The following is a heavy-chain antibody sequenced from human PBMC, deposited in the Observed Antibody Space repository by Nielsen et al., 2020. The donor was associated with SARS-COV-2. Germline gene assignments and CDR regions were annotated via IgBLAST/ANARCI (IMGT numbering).Heavy chain of an antibody. CDR2: INPNSGNT. CDR3: ARGRAGYSNYAWY. V-gene: IGHV1-8*02. J-gene: IGHJ4*02. D-gene: IGHD4-11*01. Sequence: ASVKVSCKASGYTFTSYAMNWVRQAPGQGLEWMGWINPNSGNTGYAQKFQGRVTMTRNTSISTAYMELSSLRSEDTAVYYCARGRAGYSNYAWYWGQGTLVTVSS. CDR1: GYTFTSYA.